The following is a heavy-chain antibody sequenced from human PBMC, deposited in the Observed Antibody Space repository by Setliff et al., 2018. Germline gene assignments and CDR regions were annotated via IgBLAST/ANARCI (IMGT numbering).Heavy chain of an antibody. V-gene: IGHV4-61*02. CDR1: GGSITDENSW. CDR3: AVDHVTNIAESGYGYTRIDP. D-gene: IGHD6-19*01. J-gene: IGHJ5*02. CDR2: IYIRGGT. Sequence: SETLSLTCTVSGGSITDENSWWAWIRQPAGKRPEWLGLIYIRGGTDYNPSLKGRVTISLDTSRNQFSLNLTSVTAADTAVYYCAVDHVTNIAESGYGYTRIDPWGQGIPVTVSS.